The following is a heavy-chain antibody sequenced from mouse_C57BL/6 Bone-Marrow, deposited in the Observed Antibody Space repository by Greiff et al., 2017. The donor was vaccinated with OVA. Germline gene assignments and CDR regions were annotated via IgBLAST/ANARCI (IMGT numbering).Heavy chain of an antibody. CDR3: TRLRQAWFAY. CDR2: IDPETGGT. D-gene: IGHD2-12*01. J-gene: IGHJ3*01. CDR1: GYPFTDYE. Sequence: QVQLKESGAELVRPGASVTLSCKASGYPFTDYEMHWVKQTPVPGLEWIGAIDPETGGTAYNQKFKGKAILTADKSSSTAYMELRSLTSEDSAVYYCTRLRQAWFAYWGQGTLVTVSA. V-gene: IGHV1-15*01.